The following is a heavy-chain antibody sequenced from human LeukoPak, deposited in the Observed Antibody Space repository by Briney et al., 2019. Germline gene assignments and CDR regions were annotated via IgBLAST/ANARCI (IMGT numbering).Heavy chain of an antibody. D-gene: IGHD5-12*01. CDR3: AKDRSLRGYEPQMFDY. CDR1: GFTFSSYA. V-gene: IGHV3-23*01. Sequence: GGSLRLSCAASGFTFSSYAMSWVRQAPGKGLKWVSAISGSGGSTYYADSVKGRFTISRDNSKNTLYLQMNSLRAEDTAVYYCAKDRSLRGYEPQMFDYWGQGTLVTVSS. CDR2: ISGSGGST. J-gene: IGHJ4*02.